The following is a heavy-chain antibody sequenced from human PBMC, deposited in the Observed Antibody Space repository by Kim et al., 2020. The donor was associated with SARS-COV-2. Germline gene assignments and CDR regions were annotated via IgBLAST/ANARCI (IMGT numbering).Heavy chain of an antibody. Sequence: SETLSLTCTVSGGSISSGDHYWGWIRQHPGKGLEWIGYIFYRGSTFYSPSLKSRVTISIDTSKNQFFLRLQSVTAADTAVYYCARSLNLAAAGTSWFDPWGQGTLVTVSS. CDR2: IFYRGST. J-gene: IGHJ5*02. D-gene: IGHD6-13*01. CDR3: ARSLNLAAAGTSWFDP. CDR1: GGSISSGDHY. V-gene: IGHV4-31*03.